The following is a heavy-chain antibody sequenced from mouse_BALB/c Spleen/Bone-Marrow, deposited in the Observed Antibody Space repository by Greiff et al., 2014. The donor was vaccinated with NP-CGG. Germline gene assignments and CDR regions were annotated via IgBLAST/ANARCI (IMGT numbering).Heavy chain of an antibody. Sequence: VQLKQSGPELVKPGASVKISCKTSGYTFTEYTMHRVKQSHGKSLEWIGGINPNNGGTLYNQKFKGKATLTVDKSSSTAYMEFRSLTSEDSAVYYCARKVYYGNFHFDYWGQGTTLTVSS. CDR1: GYTFTEYT. CDR2: INPNNGGT. J-gene: IGHJ2*01. CDR3: ARKVYYGNFHFDY. V-gene: IGHV1-18*01. D-gene: IGHD2-1*01.